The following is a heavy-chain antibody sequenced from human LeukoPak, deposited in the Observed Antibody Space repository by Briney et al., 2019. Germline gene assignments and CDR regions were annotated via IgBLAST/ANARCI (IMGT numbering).Heavy chain of an antibody. Sequence: GRSLRLSCAASGFTFSSYGMHWVRQAPGKGLEGGAVIWYGGSNKYYADSVKGRFTISRDNSKNTLYLQMNSLSAEDTAVYYCANPPTYYYDSSGYYYYWGQGTLVTVSS. CDR3: ANPPTYYYDSSGYYYY. D-gene: IGHD3-22*01. CDR2: IWYGGSNK. J-gene: IGHJ4*02. V-gene: IGHV3-33*08. CDR1: GFTFSSYG.